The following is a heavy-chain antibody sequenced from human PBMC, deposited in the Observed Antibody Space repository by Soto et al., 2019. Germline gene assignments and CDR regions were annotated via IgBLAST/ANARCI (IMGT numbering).Heavy chain of an antibody. Sequence: GSGPTLVNPTQTLTLTCNFSGFSLSTSGVGVGWIRQPPGKALEWLVFIYWDDDKRYSPSLKSRLTITKDTSKNQVVLTMTNMDSVDTATYYCAHSRGCISTSCYRYNWNYGDYGMDVWGQGTTVTVSS. D-gene: IGHD2-2*01. J-gene: IGHJ6*02. V-gene: IGHV2-5*02. CDR1: GFSLSTSGVG. CDR3: AHSRGCISTSCYRYNWNYGDYGMDV. CDR2: IYWDDDK.